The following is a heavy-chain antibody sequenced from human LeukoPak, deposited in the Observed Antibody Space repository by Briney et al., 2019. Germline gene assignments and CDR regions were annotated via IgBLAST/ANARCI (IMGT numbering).Heavy chain of an antibody. D-gene: IGHD1-26*01. CDR2: ISGSGGST. V-gene: IGHV3-23*01. Sequence: GGSLRLSCAASGFTFSSHAMSWVRQAPGKGLEWVSAISGSGGSTYYAGSMKGRFTISRDNSKNTVYLQINSLRAEDTAVYFCGKGIPGSYSGDYWGQGILVTVSS. J-gene: IGHJ4*02. CDR3: GKGIPGSYSGDY. CDR1: GFTFSSHA.